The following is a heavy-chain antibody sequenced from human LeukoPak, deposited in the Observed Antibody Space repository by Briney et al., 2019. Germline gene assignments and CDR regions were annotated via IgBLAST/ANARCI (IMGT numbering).Heavy chain of an antibody. CDR2: LVAKSGGT. CDR1: ESIFTNLH. V-gene: IGHV1-2*02. J-gene: IGHJ3*02. Sequence: ASVKVSCKASESIFTNLHIHWVRQAPGQGLEWMGWLVAKSGGTHYAQNFQGRVTMTRDTSIRTAYMELSGLRSDDTAVYYCAREGVDFDTWGQGTMVTVSS. CDR3: AREGVDFDT.